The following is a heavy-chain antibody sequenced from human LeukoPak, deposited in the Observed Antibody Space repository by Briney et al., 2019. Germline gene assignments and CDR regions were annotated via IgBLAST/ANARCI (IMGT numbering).Heavy chain of an antibody. Sequence: ASVKVSCKASGYIFTDYYIHWVRQAPGQGLEWMGWVNPNTGGTNYAQKFQGRVTMTRDTSISTAYVELSRLTSDDTAVYYCAKSGVVAAPFDLWGRGTLVTVS. J-gene: IGHJ2*01. D-gene: IGHD2-15*01. CDR3: AKSGVVAAPFDL. CDR1: GYIFTDYY. V-gene: IGHV1-2*02. CDR2: VNPNTGGT.